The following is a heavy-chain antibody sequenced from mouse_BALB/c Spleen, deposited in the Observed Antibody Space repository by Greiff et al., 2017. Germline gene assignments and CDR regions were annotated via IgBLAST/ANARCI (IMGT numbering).Heavy chain of an antibody. Sequence: QVQLQQPGAELVRPGASVTLSCKASGYAFTNYLIEWVKQRPGQGLAWIGVINPGSGGTNYNEKFKGKATLTADKSSSTAYMQLSSLTSDDSAVYFCARSTNYYGSSSFAYWGQGTLVTVSA. CDR3: ARSTNYYGSSSFAY. CDR2: INPGSGGT. D-gene: IGHD1-1*01. V-gene: IGHV1-54*01. J-gene: IGHJ3*01. CDR1: GYAFTNYL.